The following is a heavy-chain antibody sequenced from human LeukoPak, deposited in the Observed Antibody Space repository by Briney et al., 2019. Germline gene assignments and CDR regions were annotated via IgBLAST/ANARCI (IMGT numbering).Heavy chain of an antibody. V-gene: IGHV4-39*01. J-gene: IGHJ4*02. CDR1: GGSISSYY. CDR2: IYYSGST. Sequence: SETPSLTCIVSGGSISSYYWGWIRQPPGKGLEWIGSIYYSGSTYYNPSLKSRVTISVDTSKNQFSLKLSSVTAADTAVYYCARISGIVGATLTFDYWGQGTLVTVSS. CDR3: ARISGIVGATLTFDY. D-gene: IGHD1-26*01.